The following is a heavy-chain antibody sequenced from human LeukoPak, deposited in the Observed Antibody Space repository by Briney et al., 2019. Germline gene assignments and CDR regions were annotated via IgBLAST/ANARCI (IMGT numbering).Heavy chain of an antibody. CDR1: GFTFSSCG. D-gene: IGHD6-6*01. CDR2: ISGSDDGT. CDR3: AKRGPIYSSSPGNYFDY. Sequence: GVALRLSCAASGFTFSSCGMTWVRQAPGKGLEWVSSISGSDDGTYYADSVKGLFTISRDNSKNTLYLQMNSLRAEDTAVYYCAKRGPIYSSSPGNYFDYWGQGTLVTVSS. V-gene: IGHV3-23*01. J-gene: IGHJ4*02.